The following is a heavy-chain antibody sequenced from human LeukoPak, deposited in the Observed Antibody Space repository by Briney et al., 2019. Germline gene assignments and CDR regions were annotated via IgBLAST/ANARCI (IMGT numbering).Heavy chain of an antibody. D-gene: IGHD5-18*01. J-gene: IGHJ4*02. Sequence: QTGGSLRLSCAASGFTFSSYGMHWVRQAPGKGLEWVAVIWYDGSNKYYADSVKGRFTISRDNSKNTLYLRMNSLRAEDTAVYYCARGSSRYSYGYMDYWGQGTLVTVSS. CDR2: IWYDGSNK. V-gene: IGHV3-33*01. CDR3: ARGSSRYSYGYMDY. CDR1: GFTFSSYG.